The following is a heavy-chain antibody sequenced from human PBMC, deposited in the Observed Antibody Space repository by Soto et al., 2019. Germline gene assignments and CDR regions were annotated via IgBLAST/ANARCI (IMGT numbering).Heavy chain of an antibody. CDR3: ASGVAAAHGPLNY. D-gene: IGHD6-13*01. V-gene: IGHV4-34*01. J-gene: IGHJ4*02. Sequence: SETLSLTCAVYGGSFSGYYWSWIRQPPGKGLEWIGEINHSGSTNYNPSLKSRVTISVDTSKNQFSLKLSSVTAADTAVYYCASGVAAAHGPLNYWGQGTLVTVSS. CDR1: GGSFSGYY. CDR2: INHSGST.